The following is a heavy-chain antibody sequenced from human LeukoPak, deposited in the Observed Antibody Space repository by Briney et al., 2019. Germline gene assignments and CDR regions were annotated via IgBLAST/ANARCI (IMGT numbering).Heavy chain of an antibody. CDR2: INHSGST. V-gene: IGHV4-34*01. D-gene: IGHD6-19*01. CDR3: ARGGKQWLVPFDY. Sequence: NASETLSLTCAVYGGSFSGYYGSWIRQPPGKGLEWIGEINHSGSTNYNPSLKSRVTISVDTSKNQFSPKLSSVTAADTAVYYCARGGKQWLVPFDYWGQGTLVTVSS. CDR1: GGSFSGYY. J-gene: IGHJ4*02.